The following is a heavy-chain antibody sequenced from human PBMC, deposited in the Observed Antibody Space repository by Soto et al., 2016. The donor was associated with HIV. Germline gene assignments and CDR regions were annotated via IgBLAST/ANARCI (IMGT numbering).Heavy chain of an antibody. J-gene: IGHJ6*02. Sequence: QVQLVQSGPELKKPGASVKVSCKVSGYTFTKYGISWVRQAPGQGLEWMAWINPNSGGTNYAQKFQGRVTMTRDTSISTAYMELHSLESDDTAVYYCARDRKMTTVTTSGLFGLDVWGQGTTVTVSS. V-gene: IGHV1-2*02. CDR2: INPNSGGT. D-gene: IGHD4-17*01. CDR1: GYTFTKYG. CDR3: ARDRKMTTVTTSGLFGLDV.